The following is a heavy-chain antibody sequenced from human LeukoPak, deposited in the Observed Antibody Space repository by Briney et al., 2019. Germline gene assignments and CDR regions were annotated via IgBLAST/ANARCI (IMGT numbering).Heavy chain of an antibody. V-gene: IGHV4-34*01. CDR2: INHSGST. CDR3: ATPTGDSSGYYFDY. Sequence: SETLSLTCAVYGGSFSGYYWSWIRQPPGKGLEWIGEINHSGSTNYNPSLKSRVTISVDTSKNQFSLKLSSVTAADTAVYYCATPTGDSSGYYFDYWGQGTPVTVSS. D-gene: IGHD3-22*01. CDR1: GGSFSGYY. J-gene: IGHJ4*02.